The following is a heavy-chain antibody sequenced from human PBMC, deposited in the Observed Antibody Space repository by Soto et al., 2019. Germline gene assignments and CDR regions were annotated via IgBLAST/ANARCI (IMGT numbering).Heavy chain of an antibody. CDR2: TSYTGST. D-gene: IGHD6-13*01. CDR3: ARDARVSSRWSVPSPQKHYGLDV. Sequence: SSETLSLTCSFSGDSVSSGGYYWNWIRQHPGKGLEWVGYTSYTGSTYYNPSLKSRLTISVDTSKNQFSLKVRSVTAADTAVYYCARDARVSSRWSVPSPQKHYGLDVWGQGTTVTVSS. J-gene: IGHJ6*02. CDR1: GDSVSSGGYY. V-gene: IGHV4-31*03.